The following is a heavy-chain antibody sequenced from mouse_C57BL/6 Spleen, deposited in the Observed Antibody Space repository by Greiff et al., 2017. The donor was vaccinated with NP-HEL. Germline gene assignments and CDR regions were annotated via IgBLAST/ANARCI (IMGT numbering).Heavy chain of an antibody. D-gene: IGHD2-12*01. CDR3: ARAGLPDSPNYFDY. CDR1: GYTFTSYW. J-gene: IGHJ2*01. V-gene: IGHV1-69*01. Sequence: VQLQQSGAELVMPGASVKLSCKASGYTFTSYWMHWVKQRPGQGLEWIGEIDPSDSYTNYNQKFKGKSTLTVDKSSSTAYMQLSSLTSEDSAVYYCARAGLPDSPNYFDYWGQGTTLTVSS. CDR2: IDPSDSYT.